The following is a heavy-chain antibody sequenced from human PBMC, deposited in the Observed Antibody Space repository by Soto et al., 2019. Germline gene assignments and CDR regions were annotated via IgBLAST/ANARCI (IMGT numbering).Heavy chain of an antibody. J-gene: IGHJ4*02. CDR1: GGSFTSNNW. V-gene: IGHV4-4*02. CDR3: ASRDPGTSVDY. CDR2: IYRTGST. Sequence: SETLSLTCAVSGGSFTSNNWWTWVRQHPGQGLEWIGEIYRTGSTNYNPSLKSRVTISLDKSENQFSLKVTSLTAADTAVYYCASRDPGTSVDYWGQGTLVTVSS. D-gene: IGHD1-7*01.